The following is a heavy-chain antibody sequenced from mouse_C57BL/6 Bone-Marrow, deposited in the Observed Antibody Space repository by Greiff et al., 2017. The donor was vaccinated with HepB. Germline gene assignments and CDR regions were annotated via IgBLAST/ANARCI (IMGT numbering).Heavy chain of an antibody. V-gene: IGHV1-81*01. CDR2: IYPRSGNT. D-gene: IGHD3-2*02. Sequence: VQLQQSGAELARPGASVKLSCKASGYTFTSYGISWVKQRTGQGLEWIGEIYPRSGNTYYNEKFKGKATLTADKSSSTAYMELRSLTSEDSAVYFCARQLRVRFAYWGQGTLVTVSA. J-gene: IGHJ3*01. CDR3: ARQLRVRFAY. CDR1: GYTFTSYG.